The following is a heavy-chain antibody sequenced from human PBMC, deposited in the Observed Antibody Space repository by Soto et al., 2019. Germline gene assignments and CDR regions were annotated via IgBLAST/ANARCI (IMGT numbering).Heavy chain of an antibody. V-gene: IGHV1-18*01. D-gene: IGHD3-9*01. J-gene: IGHJ3*02. CDR3: ARAGIHYDILTGYDRLDAFDI. Sequence: ASVKVSCKASGYTFTSYGISWVRQAPGQGLEWMGWISAYNGNTNYAQKLQGRVTMTTDTSTSTAYMELRSLRSDDTAVYYCARAGIHYDILTGYDRLDAFDIWGQGTMVTVSS. CDR1: GYTFTSYG. CDR2: ISAYNGNT.